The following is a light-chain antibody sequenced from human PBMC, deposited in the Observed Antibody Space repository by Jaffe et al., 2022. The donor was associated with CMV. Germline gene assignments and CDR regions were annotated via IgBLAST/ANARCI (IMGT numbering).Light chain of an antibody. CDR3: AAWDDSLNVWV. V-gene: IGLV1-44*01. CDR2: SNN. CDR1: HSNIGTNP. J-gene: IGLJ3*02. Sequence: QSVVTQPPSTSATPGQRVTISCSGSHSNIGTNPVNWYQQFPGTAPKLLVQSNNQRPSGVPDRFSASKSGTSASLAISGLQSEDEADYYCAAWDDSLNVWVFGGGTKLTVL.